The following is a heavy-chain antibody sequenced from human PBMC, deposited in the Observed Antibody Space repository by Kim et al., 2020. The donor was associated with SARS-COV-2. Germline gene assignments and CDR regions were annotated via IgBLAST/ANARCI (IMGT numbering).Heavy chain of an antibody. J-gene: IGHJ6*02. D-gene: IGHD6-13*01. V-gene: IGHV3-11*06. Sequence: KGQFTISRDNAKNSLYLQMNSLRAEDTAVYYCARDMAAAGTNYYYYGMDVWGQGTTVTVSS. CDR3: ARDMAAAGTNYYYYGMDV.